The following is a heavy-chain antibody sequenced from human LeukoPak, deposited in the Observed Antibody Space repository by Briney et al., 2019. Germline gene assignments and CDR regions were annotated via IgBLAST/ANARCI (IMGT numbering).Heavy chain of an antibody. V-gene: IGHV4-59*01. CDR1: GGSISSYY. Sequence: PSETLSLTCTVSGGSISSYYWSWIRQPPGKGLEWIGYIYYSGSTNYKPSLKSRVTISVDTSKNQFSLKLSSVTAADTAVYYCARDTSLWTTSNGAFDIWGQGTMVTVSS. CDR2: IYYSGST. CDR3: ARDTSLWTTSNGAFDI. D-gene: IGHD3/OR15-3a*01. J-gene: IGHJ3*02.